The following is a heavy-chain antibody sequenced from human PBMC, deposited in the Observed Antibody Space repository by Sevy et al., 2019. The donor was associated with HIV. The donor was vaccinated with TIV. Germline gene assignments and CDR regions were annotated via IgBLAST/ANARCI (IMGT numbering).Heavy chain of an antibody. D-gene: IGHD3-22*01. V-gene: IGHV1-18*01. Sequence: ASVKVSCKASGYTFTTYPIGWVRQAPGQGLEWMGWISTYSGETRDAQKFQGRATMTTDTSTSTPYLELRSLRSDDTAVYYCARDSDGSGHYYADYFDYWGQGTLVTVSS. CDR3: ARDSDGSGHYYADYFDY. CDR2: ISTYSGET. J-gene: IGHJ4*02. CDR1: GYTFTTYP.